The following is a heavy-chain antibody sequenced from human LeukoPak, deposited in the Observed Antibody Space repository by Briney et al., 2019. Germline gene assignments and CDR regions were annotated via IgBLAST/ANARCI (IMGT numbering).Heavy chain of an antibody. V-gene: IGHV1-2*02. CDR3: ARIPIVVVPAAQGDNWFDP. J-gene: IGHJ5*02. Sequence: ASVKVSCKASGYTFTGYYMHWVRQAPGQGLEWMGWINPNRVGTNYAQKFQGRVTMTRDASISTAYMELSRLRSDDTAVYYCARIPIVVVPAAQGDNWFDPWGQGTLVTVSS. CDR1: GYTFTGYY. D-gene: IGHD2-2*01. CDR2: INPNRVGT.